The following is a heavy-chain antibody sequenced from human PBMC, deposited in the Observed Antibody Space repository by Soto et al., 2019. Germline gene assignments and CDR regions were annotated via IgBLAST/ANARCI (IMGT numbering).Heavy chain of an antibody. CDR1: GFTFSSYA. D-gene: IGHD5-12*01. V-gene: IGHV3-23*01. CDR3: AKIPVATIEPYYFDY. J-gene: IGHJ4*02. Sequence: GGSLRLSCAASGFTFSSYAMSWVRQAPGKGLEWVSAISGSGGSTYYADSVKGRFTISRDNSKNTLYLQMNSLRAEDTAVYYCAKIPVATIEPYYFDYWGQGTLVTVSS. CDR2: ISGSGGST.